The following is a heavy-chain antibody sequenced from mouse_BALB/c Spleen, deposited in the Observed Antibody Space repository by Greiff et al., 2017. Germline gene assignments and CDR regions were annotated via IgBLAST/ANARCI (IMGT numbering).Heavy chain of an antibody. CDR1: GYTFTDYY. CDR2: IYPGSGNT. V-gene: IGHV1-77*01. CDR3: ARVWILVY. J-gene: IGHJ2*01. Sequence: QVQLKESGAELARPGASVKLSCKASGYTFTDYYINWVKQRTGQGLEWIGEIYPGSGNTYYNEKFKGKATLTADKSSSTAYMQLSSLTSEDSAVYFCARVWILVYWGQGTPLTVSP.